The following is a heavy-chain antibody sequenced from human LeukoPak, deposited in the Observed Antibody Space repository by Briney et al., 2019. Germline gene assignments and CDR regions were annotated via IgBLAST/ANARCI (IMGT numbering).Heavy chain of an antibody. V-gene: IGHV1-46*01. D-gene: IGHD6-19*01. CDR1: GYTFTSYY. Sequence: ASVKVSCKASGYTFTSYYMHWVRQAPGQGLEWMGIIDPSGGSTTYAQKFQGRVTMTRDTSTSTVYMELSSLRSEDTAVYYCARGDSSGWLDYWGQGTLVTVSS. J-gene: IGHJ4*02. CDR2: IDPSGGST. CDR3: ARGDSSGWLDY.